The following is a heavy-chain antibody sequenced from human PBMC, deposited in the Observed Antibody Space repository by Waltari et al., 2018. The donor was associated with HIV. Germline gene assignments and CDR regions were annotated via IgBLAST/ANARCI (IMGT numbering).Heavy chain of an antibody. J-gene: IGHJ3*02. V-gene: IGHV3-48*03. CDR1: GFTFSSYE. CDR2: ISSSGSTI. CDR3: ARDPALAYCGGDCADACDI. Sequence: EVQLVESGGGLVQPGGSLRLSCAASGFTFSSYEMNWVRQAPGKGLEWVSYISSSGSTIYYADAVKGRFTIARDNSKNSLYLQMNSLRAEDTAVYYCARDPALAYCGGDCADACDIWGQGTMV. D-gene: IGHD2-21*02.